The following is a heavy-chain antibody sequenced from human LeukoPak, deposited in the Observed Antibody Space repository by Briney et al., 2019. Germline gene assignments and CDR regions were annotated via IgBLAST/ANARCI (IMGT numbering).Heavy chain of an antibody. D-gene: IGHD1-26*01. CDR2: ISGSGGST. CDR3: AKDWDGLRGGVY. J-gene: IGHJ4*02. Sequence: GGSLRLSCAASGFTFSSYAMSWVRQAPGKGLEWVSAISGSGGSTYYADSVKGRFTISRDNSKNALYLQMNSLSAEDTAVYYCAKDWDGLRGGVYWGQGTLVTVSS. V-gene: IGHV3-23*01. CDR1: GFTFSSYA.